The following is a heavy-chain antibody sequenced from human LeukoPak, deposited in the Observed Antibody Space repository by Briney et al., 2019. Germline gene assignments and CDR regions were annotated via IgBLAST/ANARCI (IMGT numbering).Heavy chain of an antibody. CDR3: AKADCATIYCYVKDY. CDR2: ISGSGGST. D-gene: IGHD2/OR15-2a*01. Sequence: PGGSLRLSCAASGFTFSSYAMSWVRQAPGKGLEWVSAISGSGGSTYYADSVKGRFTISRDNSKNTLYLQMNSLRAEDTAIYYCAKADCATIYCYVKDYWGQGTLVTVSS. J-gene: IGHJ4*02. CDR1: GFTFSSYA. V-gene: IGHV3-23*01.